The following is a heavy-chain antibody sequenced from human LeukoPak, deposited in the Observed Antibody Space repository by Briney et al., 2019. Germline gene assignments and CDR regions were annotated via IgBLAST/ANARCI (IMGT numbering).Heavy chain of an antibody. CDR3: AKDRASAYFDY. CDR2: ISYDGSNK. Sequence: PGRSLRLSCAASGFTFSSYGMHWVRQAPGKGLEWVAVISYDGSNKYYADSVKGRFTISRDNSKNTLYLQMNSLRAEDTAVYYCAKDRASAYFDYWGQGTLVTVSS. V-gene: IGHV3-30*18. CDR1: GFTFSSYG. J-gene: IGHJ4*02. D-gene: IGHD1-26*01.